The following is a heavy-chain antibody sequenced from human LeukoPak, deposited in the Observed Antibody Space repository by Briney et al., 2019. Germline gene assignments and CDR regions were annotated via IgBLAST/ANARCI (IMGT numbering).Heavy chain of an antibody. J-gene: IGHJ6*02. V-gene: IGHV3-23*01. Sequence: GGSLRLSCAASGFTFSGYAMSWVRHAPGKGLEWVSGIRGSGATTKYADSVKGRFSISRDNSKNTLYVQMNSLRVEDTAVYYCAKADVSGDYYYGMDVWGQGTTVTVSS. CDR3: AKADVSGDYYYGMDV. CDR1: GFTFSGYA. CDR2: IRGSGATT. D-gene: IGHD3-3*01.